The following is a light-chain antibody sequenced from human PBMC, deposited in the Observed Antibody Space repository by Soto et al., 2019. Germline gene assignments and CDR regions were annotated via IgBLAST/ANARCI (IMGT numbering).Light chain of an antibody. V-gene: IGKV3-11*01. CDR2: DAS. CDR3: QQRSNSPPLT. Sequence: EIVLTQSPATLSLSPGERATLSCRARQSVSNYLAWYQQKPGQAPRLLIYDASNRATGIPARFSGSGSGTDFTLTISSLEPEDFAVYYCQQRSNSPPLTFGGGTKVEIK. J-gene: IGKJ4*01. CDR1: QSVSNY.